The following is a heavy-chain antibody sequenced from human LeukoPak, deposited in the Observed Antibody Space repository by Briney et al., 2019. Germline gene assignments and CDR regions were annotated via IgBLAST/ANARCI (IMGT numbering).Heavy chain of an antibody. CDR2: IYYSGST. CDR3: ARAGDTDLTWFDP. D-gene: IGHD5-18*01. Sequence: SETLSLTCTVSGGSISSYYWSWIRQPPGKGLEWIGYIYYSGSTNYNPSLKSRVTISVDTSKNPFSLKLSSVTAADTAVYYCARAGDTDLTWFDPWGQGTLVTVSS. J-gene: IGHJ5*02. V-gene: IGHV4-59*01. CDR1: GGSISSYY.